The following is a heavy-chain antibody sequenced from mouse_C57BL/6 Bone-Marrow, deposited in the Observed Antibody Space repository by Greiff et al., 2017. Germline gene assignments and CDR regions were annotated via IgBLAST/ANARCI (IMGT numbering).Heavy chain of an antibody. J-gene: IGHJ2*01. CDR3: TRSLLRGFDY. Sequence: EVKVVESGEGLVKPGGSLKLSCAASGFTFSSYAMSWVRPTPEKRLAWVAYISSGGDYIYYADTVKGRFTISRDNARNTLYLQMSSLKSEDTAMYYCTRSLLRGFDYWGQGTTLTVSS. CDR1: GFTFSSYA. CDR2: ISSGGDYI. V-gene: IGHV5-9-1*02. D-gene: IGHD1-1*01.